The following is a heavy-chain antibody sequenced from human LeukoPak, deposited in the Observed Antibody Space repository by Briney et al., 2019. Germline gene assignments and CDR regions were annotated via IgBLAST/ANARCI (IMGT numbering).Heavy chain of an antibody. CDR3: VRSPAGANYYLDV. Sequence: GGSLRLSCAASGFTFSSYEMNWVRQAPGKGLEWVSYISSSGSTMYHADSVKGRFTISRDNAKNSLSLQMNSLRAEDTAVYYCVRSPAGANYYLDVWGKGTTVTISS. J-gene: IGHJ6*03. CDR1: GFTFSSYE. D-gene: IGHD1-14*01. CDR2: ISSSGSTM. V-gene: IGHV3-48*03.